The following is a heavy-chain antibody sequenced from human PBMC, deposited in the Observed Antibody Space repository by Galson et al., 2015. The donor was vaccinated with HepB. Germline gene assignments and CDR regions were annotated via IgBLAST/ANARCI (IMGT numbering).Heavy chain of an antibody. CDR3: ARSPPYCSSTSCYLDY. J-gene: IGHJ4*02. CDR2: IKQDGSEK. V-gene: IGHV3-7*03. D-gene: IGHD2-2*01. Sequence: SLRLSCATSGFTFSSYWMSWVRQAPGKGLEWVANIKQDGSEKYYVDSVKGRFTISRDNAKNSLYLQMNSLRAEDTAVYYCARSPPYCSSTSCYLDYWGQGTLVTVSS. CDR1: GFTFSSYW.